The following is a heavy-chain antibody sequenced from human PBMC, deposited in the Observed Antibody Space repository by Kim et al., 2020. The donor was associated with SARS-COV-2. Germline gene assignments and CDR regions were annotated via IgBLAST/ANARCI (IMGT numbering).Heavy chain of an antibody. CDR1: GFTFSSYG. CDR2: IWYDGSNK. Sequence: GGSLRLSCAASGFTFSSYGMHWVRQAPGKGLEWVAVIWYDGSNKYYADSVKGRFTISRDNSKNTLYLQMNSLRAEDTAVYYCAKDSLPFIAAAGPWWFDPWGQGTLVTVSS. V-gene: IGHV3-33*06. CDR3: AKDSLPFIAAAGPWWFDP. D-gene: IGHD6-13*01. J-gene: IGHJ5*02.